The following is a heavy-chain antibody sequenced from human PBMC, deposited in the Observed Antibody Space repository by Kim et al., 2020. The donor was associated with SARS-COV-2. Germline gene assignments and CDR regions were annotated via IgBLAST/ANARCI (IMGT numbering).Heavy chain of an antibody. CDR1: GFTFSSYW. Sequence: GGSLRLSCAASGFTFSSYWMHWVRQAPGKGLVWVSHINSDGSGTSYADSVKGRFTISRDNAKNTLYLQMNSLRAEDTAVYYCARGGYYYDSSGYSPFDYWGQGTLVTVSS. CDR2: INSDGSGT. CDR3: ARGGYYYDSSGYSPFDY. D-gene: IGHD3-22*01. V-gene: IGHV3-74*01. J-gene: IGHJ4*02.